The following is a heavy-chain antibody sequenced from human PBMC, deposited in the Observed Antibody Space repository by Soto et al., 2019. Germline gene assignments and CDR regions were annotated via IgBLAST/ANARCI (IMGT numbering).Heavy chain of an antibody. V-gene: IGHV3-23*01. CDR2: ISGSGGST. CDR1: GFTFSSYA. D-gene: IGHD3-10*01. CDR3: AKDYYYGSGSYSYYYMDV. Sequence: GGSLRLSCAASGFTFSSYAMSWVRQAPGKGLEWVSAISGSGGSTYYADSVKGRFTISRDNSKNTLYLQMNSLRAEDTAVYYCAKDYYYGSGSYSYYYMDVWGKGTTVTVSS. J-gene: IGHJ6*03.